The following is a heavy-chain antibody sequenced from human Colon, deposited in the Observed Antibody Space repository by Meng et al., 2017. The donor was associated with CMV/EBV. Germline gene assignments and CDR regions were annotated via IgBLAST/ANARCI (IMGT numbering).Heavy chain of an antibody. Sequence: SETLSLTCTVSGGSISSYYWSWIRQPPAKGLEWIGYIYYSGSTNYNPSLKSRVTISVDTSKNQFSLKLSSVTAADTAVYYCARGDGGEDWNYDYWGQGTLVTVSS. CDR2: IYYSGST. J-gene: IGHJ4*02. D-gene: IGHD1-7*01. CDR1: GGSISSYY. V-gene: IGHV4-59*01. CDR3: ARGDGGEDWNYDY.